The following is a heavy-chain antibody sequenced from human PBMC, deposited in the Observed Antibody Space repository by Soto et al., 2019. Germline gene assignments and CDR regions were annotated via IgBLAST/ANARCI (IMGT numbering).Heavy chain of an antibody. CDR2: INGDGTRA. CDR1: GFTFRNQW. CDR3: ARGGAAGRGDAIDI. Sequence: EVQLEESGGGSVQLGESLRVSCVASGFTFRNQWMHWVRQVPGKGLVWVCRINGDGTRASYADFVKGRFTISRDNAQNLLFRQLNSLRVDDTGVYHCARGGAAGRGDAIDIWRPGTTVAVSS. J-gene: IGHJ3*02. V-gene: IGHV3-74*01. D-gene: IGHD3-10*01.